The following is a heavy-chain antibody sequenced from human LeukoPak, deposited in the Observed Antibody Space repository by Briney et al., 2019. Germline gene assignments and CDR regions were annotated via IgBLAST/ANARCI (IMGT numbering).Heavy chain of an antibody. Sequence: GASVKVSCKASGFTFTRSAMQWVRQARGQRLEWIGWIVVGSGNTKYAQKFQERVTITRDMSTGTAYMELSSLRSEDTAVYYCARGGSSWSSDAFDIWGQGTMVTVSS. CDR3: ARGGSSWSSDAFDI. V-gene: IGHV1-58*02. D-gene: IGHD6-13*01. CDR1: GFTFTRSA. CDR2: IVVGSGNT. J-gene: IGHJ3*02.